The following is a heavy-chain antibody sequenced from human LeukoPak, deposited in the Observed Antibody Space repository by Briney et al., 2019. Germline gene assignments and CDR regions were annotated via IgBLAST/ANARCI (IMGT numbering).Heavy chain of an antibody. CDR3: ARERYTREYYMDV. J-gene: IGHJ6*03. CDR2: INHSGST. Sequence: SETLSLTCAVYGGSFSGYYWSWIRQPPGKGLEWIGEINHSGSTDYNPSLKSRVTISVDTSKNQFSLKLSSVTAADTAVYYCARERYTREYYMDVWGKGTTVTVSS. D-gene: IGHD1-1*01. V-gene: IGHV4-34*01. CDR1: GGSFSGYY.